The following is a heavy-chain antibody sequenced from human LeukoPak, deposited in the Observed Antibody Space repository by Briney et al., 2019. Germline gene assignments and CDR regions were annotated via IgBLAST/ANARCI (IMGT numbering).Heavy chain of an antibody. CDR3: ASNFGAAAAYDY. D-gene: IGHD6-13*01. CDR2: MNPSGST. CDR1: GGSFSGYY. J-gene: IGHJ4*02. V-gene: IGHV4-34*01. Sequence: SETLSLTCAVYGGSFSGYYWTWIRQTPEKGLEWIGEMNPSGSTNYKPSLKSRVTISIDTSKNQFSLKLSSVTAADTAVYYCASNFGAAAAYDYWGQGTLVTVSS.